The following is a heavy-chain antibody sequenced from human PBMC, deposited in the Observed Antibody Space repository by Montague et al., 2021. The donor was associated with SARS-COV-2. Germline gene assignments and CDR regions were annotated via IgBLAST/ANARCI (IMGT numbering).Heavy chain of an antibody. CDR3: ARGPVDDNCSGGSCYSRYYYGMDV. D-gene: IGHD2-15*01. CDR2: INHSGST. Sequence: SETLSLTYAVYDGSFSGYYWSWIRQPPGKGLEWIGEINHSGSTNYNPSLKSRVTISVDTSKNQFSLKLSSVTAADTTVYYCARGPVDDNCSGGSCYSRYYYGMDVWGQGTTVTVSS. V-gene: IGHV4-34*01. J-gene: IGHJ6*02. CDR1: DGSFSGYY.